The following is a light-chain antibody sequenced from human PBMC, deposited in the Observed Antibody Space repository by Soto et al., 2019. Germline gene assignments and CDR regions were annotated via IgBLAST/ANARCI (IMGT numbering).Light chain of an antibody. CDR2: DAS. V-gene: IGKV3D-20*01. CDR1: ESVSYSY. Sequence: EIVLTQSPATMSLSPGERATLSCGASESVSYSYVAWYQQKAGLAPRLLIHDASTRASGIPDRFSGSKSGTAFTLTSRGPEPAHSGVYYCQQYGSYPITFGQGTRLEIK. J-gene: IGKJ5*01. CDR3: QQYGSYPIT.